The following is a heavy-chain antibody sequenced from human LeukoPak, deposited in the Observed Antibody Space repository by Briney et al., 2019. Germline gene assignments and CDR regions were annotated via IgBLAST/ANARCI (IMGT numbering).Heavy chain of an antibody. CDR3: ARASRNLLWFGELYY. J-gene: IGHJ4*02. Sequence: GGSLRLSCAASGFTFSSYGMHWVRQAPGKGLEWVAVIWYDGINKYYADSVKGRFTISRDNSKNTLYLQMNSLRAEDTVVYYCARASRNLLWFGELYYWGQGTLVTVSS. V-gene: IGHV3-33*01. CDR2: IWYDGINK. CDR1: GFTFSSYG. D-gene: IGHD3-10*01.